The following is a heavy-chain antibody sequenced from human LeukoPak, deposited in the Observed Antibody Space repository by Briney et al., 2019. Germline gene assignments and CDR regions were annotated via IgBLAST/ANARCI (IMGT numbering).Heavy chain of an antibody. CDR2: ISGSGGST. Sequence: GGSLRLSCAVSGFAFSSFAMSWVRQAPGKGLEWVSGISGSGGSTYYADSVKGRFTISRDNSKNTLYLQMDSLRAEDTAVYYCARVGPWVNPDYYYYMDVWGKGTTVTVS. V-gene: IGHV3-23*01. J-gene: IGHJ6*03. CDR1: GFAFSSFA. D-gene: IGHD1-14*01. CDR3: ARVGPWVNPDYYYYMDV.